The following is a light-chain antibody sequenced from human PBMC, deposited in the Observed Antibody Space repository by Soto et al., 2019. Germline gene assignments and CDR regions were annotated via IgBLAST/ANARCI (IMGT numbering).Light chain of an antibody. CDR2: GAS. Sequence: EIVMTQSPATLSVSPGERATLSCRASQSVSNNLAWYQKKPGQAPRLLIYGASTRATGIPARFSGSGSGTEFTLTIGSLQSEDFAVYYWQQYNNWWTFGQGTKVEIK. CDR1: QSVSNN. CDR3: QQYNNWWT. V-gene: IGKV3-15*01. J-gene: IGKJ1*01.